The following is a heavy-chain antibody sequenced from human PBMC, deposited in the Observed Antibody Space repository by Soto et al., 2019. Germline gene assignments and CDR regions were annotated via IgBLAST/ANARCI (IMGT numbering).Heavy chain of an antibody. CDR1: GYTFTSYD. Sequence: GAAVKVSCKASGYTFTSYDISWVRQAPGQGLEWMGWISTYNGNTNYAQKLQGRVTMTTDTSTSTAYMELRSLRSDDTAVCYCARVPQTVTRLRDNWFDPWGQGTLVTVSS. J-gene: IGHJ5*02. CDR3: ARVPQTVTRLRDNWFDP. V-gene: IGHV1-18*04. CDR2: ISTYNGNT. D-gene: IGHD4-4*01.